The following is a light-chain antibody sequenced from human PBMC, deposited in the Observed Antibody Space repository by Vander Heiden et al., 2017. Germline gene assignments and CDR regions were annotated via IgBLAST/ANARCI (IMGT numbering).Light chain of an antibody. J-gene: IGLJ2*01. CDR3: NSRDSSGNHLVV. CDR1: SLRSYY. CDR2: GKN. V-gene: IGLV3-19*01. Sequence: SSELTQDPAVSVALGQTVRITCQGDSLRSYYASWYQQKPGQAPVLVIYGKNNRPSGIPDRFSGSSSGNTASLTITGAQAEDGADYYCNSRDSSGNHLVVFGGGTKLTVL.